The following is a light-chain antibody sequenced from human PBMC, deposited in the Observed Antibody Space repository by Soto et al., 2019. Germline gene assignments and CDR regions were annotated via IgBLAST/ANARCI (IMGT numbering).Light chain of an antibody. Sequence: QPVLTQSPSASASLGASVNLTCTLSSGHSTYAIAWHQQQPEKGPRSSIKLNSDGRHSKGDGIPDRFSGTSSGAERYLTISSLQSEDEADYYCQIWGTGGDVVFGGGTKLTVL. CDR1: SGHSTYA. V-gene: IGLV4-69*01. CDR3: QIWGTGGDVV. CDR2: LNSDGRH. J-gene: IGLJ2*01.